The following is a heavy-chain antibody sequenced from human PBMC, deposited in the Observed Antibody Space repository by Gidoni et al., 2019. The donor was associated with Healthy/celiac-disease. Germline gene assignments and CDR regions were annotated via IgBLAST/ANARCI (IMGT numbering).Heavy chain of an antibody. Sequence: QLQLQESGQGLVKPSETLSLTCTVSGGSISSSSYYWGWIRQPPGKGLEWIWSSYYSGSTYYNPSLKSRVTISVDTSKNQFSLKRSAVTAADTAVYYCARLRWELLLVYFDYWGQGTLVTVSS. CDR2: SYYSGST. CDR3: ARLRWELLLVYFDY. CDR1: GGSISSSSYY. V-gene: IGHV4-39*01. D-gene: IGHD1-26*01. J-gene: IGHJ4*02.